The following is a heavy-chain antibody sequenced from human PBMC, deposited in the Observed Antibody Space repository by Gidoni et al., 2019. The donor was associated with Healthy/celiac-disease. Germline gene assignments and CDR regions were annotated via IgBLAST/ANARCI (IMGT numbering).Heavy chain of an antibody. CDR1: GFTFDDYA. CDR2: ISWNSCSI. V-gene: IGHV3-9*01. CDR3: AKDYYDSSGYVFDY. J-gene: IGHJ4*02. D-gene: IGHD3-22*01. Sequence: EVQLVESGGGLVQPGRSMRLSCAAYGFTFDDYAMHWVRQAPGKGLDGVSVISWNSCSIGYSDSVKGRFTISRDNAKNSLYLQMNSLRAEDTALYYCAKDYYDSSGYVFDYWGQGTLVTVSS.